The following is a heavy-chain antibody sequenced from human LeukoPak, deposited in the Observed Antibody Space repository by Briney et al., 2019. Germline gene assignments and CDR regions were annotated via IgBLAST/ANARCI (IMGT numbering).Heavy chain of an antibody. D-gene: IGHD3-10*01. CDR2: ISYDGSNK. CDR1: GFTFSSYS. Sequence: PGGSLRLSCAASGFTFSSYSMNWVRQAPGKGLEWVAVISYDGSNKYYADSVKGRFTISRDNSKNTLYLQMNSLRAEDTAVYYCATLSYGSGRYNWFDPWGQGTLVTVSS. J-gene: IGHJ5*02. CDR3: ATLSYGSGRYNWFDP. V-gene: IGHV3-30*03.